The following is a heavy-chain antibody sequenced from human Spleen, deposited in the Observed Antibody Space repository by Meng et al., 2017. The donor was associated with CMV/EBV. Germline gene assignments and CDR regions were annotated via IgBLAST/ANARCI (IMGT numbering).Heavy chain of an antibody. CDR3: ARQFDTRTWDNWFDP. D-gene: IGHD2-2*01. Sequence: SGSRFPSYWIAWVRQMPEHGLEWMGLIYPGDSDTTYRPSFQGRVTISADKSISTTYLQWSSLKASDTAMYYCARQFDTRTWDNWFDPWGQGTLVTVSS. J-gene: IGHJ5*02. CDR1: GSRFPSYW. V-gene: IGHV5-51*01. CDR2: IYPGDSDT.